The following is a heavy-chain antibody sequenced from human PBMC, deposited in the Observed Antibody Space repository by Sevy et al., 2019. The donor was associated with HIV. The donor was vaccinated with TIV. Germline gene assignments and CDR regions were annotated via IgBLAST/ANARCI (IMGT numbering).Heavy chain of an antibody. Sequence: GGSLRLSCAASGFTFSSCGMHWVRQAPGKGLEWVAVISYDGSNKYYADSVKGRFTISRDNSKNTLYLQMNSLRAEDTAVYYCAKGNGDYYDSSGGPDYWGQGTLVTVSS. D-gene: IGHD3-22*01. CDR2: ISYDGSNK. V-gene: IGHV3-30*18. CDR3: AKGNGDYYDSSGGPDY. J-gene: IGHJ4*02. CDR1: GFTFSSCG.